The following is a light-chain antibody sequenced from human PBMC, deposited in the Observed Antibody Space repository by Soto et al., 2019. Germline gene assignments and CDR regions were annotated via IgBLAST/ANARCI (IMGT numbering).Light chain of an antibody. CDR1: SSDVGSYNR. V-gene: IGLV2-18*01. CDR3: SLYTSSSTFV. J-gene: IGLJ2*01. Sequence: QSALTQPPSVSGSPGQSVTISCTGTSSDVGSYNRVSWYQQPPGTAPKLMNYEVSNRPSGVPDRFSGSKSGNTASLTISGLQAEDEADYYCSLYTSSSTFVFGGGTKLTVL. CDR2: EVS.